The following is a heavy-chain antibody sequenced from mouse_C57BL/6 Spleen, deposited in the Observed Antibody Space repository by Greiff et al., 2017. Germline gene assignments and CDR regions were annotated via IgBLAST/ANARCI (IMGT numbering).Heavy chain of an antibody. CDR3: AGSLYAMDY. V-gene: IGHV1-22*01. J-gene: IGHJ4*01. CDR1: GYTFTDYN. CDR2: INPNNGGT. Sequence: VQLKESGPELVNPGASVKMSCKASGYTFTDYNMHWVKQSHGKSLEWIGYINPNNGGTSYNQKFKGKATLTVNKSSSTAYMELRSLTSEDSAVYYCAGSLYAMDYWGQGTSVTVSS.